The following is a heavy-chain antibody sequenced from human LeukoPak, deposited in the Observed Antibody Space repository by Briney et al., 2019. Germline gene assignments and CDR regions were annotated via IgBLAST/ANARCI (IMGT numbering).Heavy chain of an antibody. CDR2: INPSGGST. CDR3: ARDNSVGDVAWWFDP. J-gene: IGHJ5*02. V-gene: IGHV1-46*01. Sequence: ASVKVSCKASGYTFTSYYMHWVRQAPGQGLEWMGIINPSGGSTSYAQKFQGRVTVTRDMSTTTDYMELSSLRSEDTAVYYCARDNSVGDVAWWFDPWGQGTLVTVSS. D-gene: IGHD1-26*01. CDR1: GYTFTSYY.